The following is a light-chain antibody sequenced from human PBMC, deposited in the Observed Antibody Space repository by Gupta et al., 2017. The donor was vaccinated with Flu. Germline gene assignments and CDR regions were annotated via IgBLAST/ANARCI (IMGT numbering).Light chain of an antibody. CDR2: EDD. CDR1: SGSIASYY. V-gene: IGLV6-57*01. CDR3: QSYDSTWV. Sequence: NFILTQPHSVSESPGKTVTISCTRSSGSIASYYVQWYQQRPGSSPTTVIYEDDQRPSGVPDRFSGSIDSSSNSASLTISGLKTEDEADYYCQSYDSTWVFGGGTKLTVL. J-gene: IGLJ3*02.